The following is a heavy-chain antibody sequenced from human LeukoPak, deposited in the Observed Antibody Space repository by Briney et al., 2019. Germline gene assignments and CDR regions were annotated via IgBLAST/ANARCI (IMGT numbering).Heavy chain of an antibody. D-gene: IGHD1-26*01. J-gene: IGHJ4*02. CDR1: GFTFSSYA. Sequence: PGGSLRLSCAAPGFTFSSYAISWVRQAPGKGLEWVSAISGSGGSTYYADSVKGRFTISRDNSKNTLYLQMNSLRAEDTAVYYCAKDKAYSGSYCFDYWGQGTLVTVSS. V-gene: IGHV3-23*01. CDR3: AKDKAYSGSYCFDY. CDR2: ISGSGGST.